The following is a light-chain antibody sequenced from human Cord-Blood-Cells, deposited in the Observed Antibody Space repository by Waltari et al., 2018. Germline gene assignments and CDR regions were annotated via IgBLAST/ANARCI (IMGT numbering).Light chain of an antibody. J-gene: IGLJ2*01. CDR2: EGS. CDR1: SSDVGSYNL. Sequence: QSALTQPASVSGSPGQSITISCTGTSSDVGSYNLVSWYQQHPGKAPKLMIFEGSKRPAGVSNRFSGSKSGNTAPLNISGLQAEDEADYYCCSYAGSSTVVFGGGTKLTVL. V-gene: IGLV2-23*01. CDR3: CSYAGSSTVV.